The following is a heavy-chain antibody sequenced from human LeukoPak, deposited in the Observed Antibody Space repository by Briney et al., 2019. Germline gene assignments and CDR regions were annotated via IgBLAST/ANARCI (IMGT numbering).Heavy chain of an antibody. CDR2: ISAYNGNT. CDR3: ASPSGGSSHDAFDI. CDR1: GYTFTSYG. V-gene: IGHV1-18*01. Sequence: ASVKVSCKASGYTFTSYGISWVRQAPGQGLEWMGWISAYNGNTNYAQKLRGRVTMTTDTSTSTAYMELRSLRSDDTAVYYCASPSGGSSHDAFDIWGQGTMVTVSS. J-gene: IGHJ3*02. D-gene: IGHD2-15*01.